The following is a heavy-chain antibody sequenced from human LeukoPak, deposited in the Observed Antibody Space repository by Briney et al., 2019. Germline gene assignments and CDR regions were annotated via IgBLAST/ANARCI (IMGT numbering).Heavy chain of an antibody. CDR3: ARGYLSMVRGVIIFGALDY. J-gene: IGHJ4*02. Sequence: SETLSLTCTVSGGSIGSSSYYWSWTRQPAGKGLEWIGHFYTSGSTDYNPSLKSRVTISVDTSKNQFSLKLSSVTAADTAVYYCARGYLSMVRGVIIFGALDYWGQGTLVTVSS. D-gene: IGHD3-10*01. CDR2: FYTSGST. CDR1: GGSIGSSSYY. V-gene: IGHV4-61*09.